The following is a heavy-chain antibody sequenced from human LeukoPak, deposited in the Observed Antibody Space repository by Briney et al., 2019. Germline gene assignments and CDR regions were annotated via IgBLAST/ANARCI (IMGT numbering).Heavy chain of an antibody. CDR3: ARALVWGFDP. J-gene: IGHJ5*02. V-gene: IGHV4-30-2*01. CDR1: GGSVSSGSYY. D-gene: IGHD2-8*01. CDR2: IYHSGST. Sequence: SETPSLTCTVSGGSVSSGSYYWSWIRQPPGKGLEWIGYIYHSGSTYYNPSLKSRVTISVDRSKNQFSLKLSSVTAADTAVYYCARALVWGFDPWGQGTLVTVSS.